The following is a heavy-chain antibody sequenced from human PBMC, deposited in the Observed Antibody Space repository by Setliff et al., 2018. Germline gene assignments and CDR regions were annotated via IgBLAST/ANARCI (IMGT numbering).Heavy chain of an antibody. V-gene: IGHV3-74*01. CDR2: INGDGSIT. D-gene: IGHD7-27*01. CDR3: ASIDWGENFYNTDV. Sequence: GESLRLSCGASGFTFRKYWMCWVRQVPGKGLVWVARINGDGSITNYADSVKGRFAISRDNARNTLYLQMNSLGGEDTAVYFCASIDWGENFYNTDVWGKGTTVTVSS. CDR1: GFTFRKYW. J-gene: IGHJ6*04.